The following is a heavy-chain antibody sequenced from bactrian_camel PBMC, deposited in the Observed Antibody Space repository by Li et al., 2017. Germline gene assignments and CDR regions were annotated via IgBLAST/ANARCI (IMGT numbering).Heavy chain of an antibody. CDR3: AVVSSECVGTAVAETHKLFVRAH. CDR2: IVTGGGTT. Sequence: HVQLVESGGGSVQTGGSLRLSCQASGSTYSSLCMGWFRQAPGEEREGVAYIVTGGGTTYYVDSVKGRFTISQDNAKHILYLQMNRLKPEDTAMYYYAVVSSECVGTAVAETHKLFVRAHWGQGTQV. CDR1: GSTYSSLC. V-gene: IGHV3S1*01. J-gene: IGHJ4*01. D-gene: IGHD3*01.